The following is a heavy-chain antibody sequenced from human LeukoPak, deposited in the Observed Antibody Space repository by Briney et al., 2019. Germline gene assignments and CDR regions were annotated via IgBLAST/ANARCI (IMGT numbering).Heavy chain of an antibody. CDR3: ASLGAGYFDY. V-gene: IGHV3-53*01. CDR1: GFIVSSNY. Sequence: GGSLRLSCAASGFIVSSNYMSWVRQAPGKGLEWVSVIYSGGSTYYADSVKGGFTISRDNSKNTLYLQMNSLRAEDTAAYYCASLGAGYFDYWGQGTLVTVSS. CDR2: IYSGGST. J-gene: IGHJ4*02. D-gene: IGHD4/OR15-4a*01.